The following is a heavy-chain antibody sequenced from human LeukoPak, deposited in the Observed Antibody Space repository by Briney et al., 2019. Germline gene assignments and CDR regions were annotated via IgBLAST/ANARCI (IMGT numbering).Heavy chain of an antibody. CDR1: GFTFSSYA. Sequence: GGSLRLSCAASGFTFSSYAMHWVRQAPGKGLEWVAVISYDGSNKYYADSVKGRFTISRDNSKNTLYLQMNSLRAEDTAVYYCARDADPMIVVFYFDYWGQGTLVTVSS. CDR2: ISYDGSNK. V-gene: IGHV3-30*04. CDR3: ARDADPMIVVFYFDY. J-gene: IGHJ4*02. D-gene: IGHD3-22*01.